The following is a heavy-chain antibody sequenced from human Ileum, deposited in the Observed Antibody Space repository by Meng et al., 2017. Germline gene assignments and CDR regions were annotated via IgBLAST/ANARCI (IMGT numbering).Heavy chain of an antibody. V-gene: IGHV3-48*03. CDR2: ISGSGSII. D-gene: IGHD3-10*01. CDR1: GFTFTTYA. J-gene: IGHJ4*02. CDR3: SRGLNTGHYVAS. Sequence: GGSLRLSCAASGFTFTTYAMNWVRQAPGKGLEWVSYISGSGSIIYYADSVKGRFTISRDNAKNSLYLQMNSLRAEDTAIYYCSRGLNTGHYVASWGQGTLVTVSS.